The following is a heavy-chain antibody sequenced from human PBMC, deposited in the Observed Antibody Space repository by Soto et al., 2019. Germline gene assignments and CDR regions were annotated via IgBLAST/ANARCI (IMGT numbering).Heavy chain of an antibody. CDR1: GGSISSGGYS. V-gene: IGHV4-30-2*01. J-gene: IGHJ5*02. D-gene: IGHD3-22*01. CDR2: IYHSGST. CDR3: AILKYYYDSSGETNWFDP. Sequence: SETLSLTCAVSGGSISSGGYSWSWIRQPQGKGLEWIGYIYHSGSTYYNPSLKSRVTISVDRSKNQFSLKLSSVTAADTAVYYCAILKYYYDSSGETNWFDPWGQGTLVTV.